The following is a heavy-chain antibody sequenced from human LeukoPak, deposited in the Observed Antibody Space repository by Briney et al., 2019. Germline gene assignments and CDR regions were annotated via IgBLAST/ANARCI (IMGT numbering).Heavy chain of an antibody. CDR3: AREAGYDSSGYLEYFQH. J-gene: IGHJ1*01. Sequence: SETLSLTCTVSGGSISSYYWSWIRQPPGKGLEWIGYIYYSGSTNYNPSLKSRVTISVDTSKNQFSLKLSSVTAADTAVYYCAREAGYDSSGYLEYFQHWGQGTLVTVSS. CDR2: IYYSGST. V-gene: IGHV4-59*01. CDR1: GGSISSYY. D-gene: IGHD3-22*01.